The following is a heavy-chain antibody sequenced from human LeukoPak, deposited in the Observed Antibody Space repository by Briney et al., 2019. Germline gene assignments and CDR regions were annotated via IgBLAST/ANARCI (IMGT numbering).Heavy chain of an antibody. Sequence: GGSLRLSCAGSGYTFSSYWMHWVRQAPGKGLVWVSRINSDGSSTSYADSVKGRFTISRDNAKNTLYLQMNSLRAEDTAVYYCAREAFWYFVLWGRCTLVTVTS. J-gene: IGHJ2*01. CDR3: AREAFWYFVL. CDR2: INSDGSST. CDR1: GYTFSSYW. V-gene: IGHV3-74*01.